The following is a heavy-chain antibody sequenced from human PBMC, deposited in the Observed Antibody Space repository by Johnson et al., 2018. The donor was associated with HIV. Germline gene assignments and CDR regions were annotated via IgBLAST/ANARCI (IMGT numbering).Heavy chain of an antibody. Sequence: VQLVESGGGLVKPGGSLRLSCAASGFTFSSYGMNWVRQASGKGLEWVGRIQSEVDAGTPDYAAPAKGRFAISRDDSKHMLYLQMNSLKTEDTAVYYCTTDGGLGSFDIWGQGTMVAVSS. V-gene: IGHV3-15*01. J-gene: IGHJ3*02. CDR1: GFTFSSYG. D-gene: IGHD7-27*01. CDR3: TTDGGLGSFDI. CDR2: IQSEVDAGTP.